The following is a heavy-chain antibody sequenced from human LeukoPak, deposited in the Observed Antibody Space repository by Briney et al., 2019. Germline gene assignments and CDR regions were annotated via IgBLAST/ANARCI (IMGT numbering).Heavy chain of an antibody. V-gene: IGHV7-4-1*02. D-gene: IGHD5-18*01. CDR2: INTNTGNP. CDR1: GYTFTTYA. CDR3: AREGRGYKNYFFDY. Sequence: ASVKVSCKASGYTFTTYAMNWLRQAPGQGLEWMGWINTNTGNPTYAQGFTGRFVFSLDTSVSTSYLQISSLKADDTALYYCAREGRGYKNYFFDYWGQGTLVSVSS. J-gene: IGHJ4*02.